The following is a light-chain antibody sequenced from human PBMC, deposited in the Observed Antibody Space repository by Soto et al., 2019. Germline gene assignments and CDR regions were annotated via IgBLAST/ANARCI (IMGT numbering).Light chain of an antibody. J-gene: IGLJ1*01. Sequence: QSVLTQPPSVSGAPGQRVAISCTGSSSNIGAEYDVHWYQQLPGTAPKRLIYGHNNRPSGVPDRFSGSKSGTSASLAITGLQPEDEADYYCQSYDSSLTTFVFGTGTKLTVL. V-gene: IGLV1-40*01. CDR2: GHN. CDR1: SSNIGAEYD. CDR3: QSYDSSLTTFV.